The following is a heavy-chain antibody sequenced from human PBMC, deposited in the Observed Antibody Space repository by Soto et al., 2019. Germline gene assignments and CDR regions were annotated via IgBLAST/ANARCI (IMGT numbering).Heavy chain of an antibody. J-gene: IGHJ4*02. CDR3: AKDRDSISWDVDX. Sequence: GGSLRLSFAASGFTFSTYAMSWVRQAPGKGLEWVSSINYAGGITYYPDSVKVRFTISRDNSKRTLYLQMNSLRAEDTAIYYCAKDRDSISWDVDXWGQGTLVTVSX. V-gene: IGHV3-23*01. D-gene: IGHD6-13*01. CDR1: GFTFSTYA. CDR2: INYAGGIT.